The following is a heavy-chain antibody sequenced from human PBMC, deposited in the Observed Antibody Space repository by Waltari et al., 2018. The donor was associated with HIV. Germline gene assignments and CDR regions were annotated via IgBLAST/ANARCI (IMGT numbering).Heavy chain of an antibody. CDR2: VSSDGSIK. D-gene: IGHD2-2*03. J-gene: IGHJ4*01. Sequence: VQLVESGGGVVQPGTSLRLSCAVSGFIFSEYAMHWIRQAPGKGLEWVSFVSSDGSIKDYGTSVQGRFNISRDNSKKMIYLHMKDVTENDTAVYYCARGLLGAAARTPSGYWGQGTRVSVSS. CDR1: GFIFSEYA. CDR3: ARGLLGAAARTPSGY. V-gene: IGHV3-33*01.